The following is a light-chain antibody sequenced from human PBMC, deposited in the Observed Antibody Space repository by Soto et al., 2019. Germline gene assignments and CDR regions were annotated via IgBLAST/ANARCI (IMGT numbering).Light chain of an antibody. J-gene: IGLJ2*01. V-gene: IGLV2-8*01. CDR1: SSDIGAYNY. Sequence: QSVLTQPPSASGSPGQSVTISCTGTSSDIGAYNYVSWYQQYPGKAPKLIIYDVTERPSGVPDRFSGSKSGNRASLTVSGLRADDEAVYYCNSYAGGDSFDVIFGGGTKLTVL. CDR2: DVT. CDR3: NSYAGGDSFDVI.